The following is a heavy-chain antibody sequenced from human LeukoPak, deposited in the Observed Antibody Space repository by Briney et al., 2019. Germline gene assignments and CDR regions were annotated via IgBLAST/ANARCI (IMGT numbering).Heavy chain of an antibody. J-gene: IGHJ6*02. CDR3: ARDMDIVVVPALGYGMDV. V-gene: IGHV3-30*04. Sequence: GGSLRLSCAASGFTFSSYAMHWVRQAPGKGLEWVAVISYDGSNKYYADSVKGRFTISRDNSKNTLYLQMNSLRAEDTAVYYCARDMDIVVVPALGYGMDVWGQGTTVTVPS. D-gene: IGHD2-2*03. CDR2: ISYDGSNK. CDR1: GFTFSSYA.